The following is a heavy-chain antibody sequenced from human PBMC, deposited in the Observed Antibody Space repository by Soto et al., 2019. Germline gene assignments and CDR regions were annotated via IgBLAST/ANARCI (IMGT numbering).Heavy chain of an antibody. CDR1: GDSFSSYY. CDR2: ISNSGST. CDR3: ARGSSGWSHFDS. Sequence: QVQLQESGPGLVKPSETLSLTCIVSGDSFSSYYWSWVRQPPGEGLEWIAYISNSGSTNYNPSLKSRVTISIDTSKNQFSLKLTSVTAADTAVYYCARGSSGWSHFDSWGQGTLVTVSS. V-gene: IGHV4-59*01. D-gene: IGHD6-19*01. J-gene: IGHJ4*02.